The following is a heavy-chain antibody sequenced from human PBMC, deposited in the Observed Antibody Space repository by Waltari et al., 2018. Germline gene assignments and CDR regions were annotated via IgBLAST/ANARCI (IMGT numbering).Heavy chain of an antibody. D-gene: IGHD6-13*01. CDR2: IYHSGST. J-gene: IGHJ4*02. CDR3: ARVGGSSWYDYYFDY. Sequence: QVQLQESGPGLVKPSETLSLTCAVSGYSISSGYYWGWIRQPPGKGLEWIGRIYHSGSTYYIPSLKSRVPISVDTANNQFSLKLSSVTAADTAVYYCARVGGSSWYDYYFDYWGQGTLVTVSS. CDR1: GYSISSGYY. V-gene: IGHV4-38-2*01.